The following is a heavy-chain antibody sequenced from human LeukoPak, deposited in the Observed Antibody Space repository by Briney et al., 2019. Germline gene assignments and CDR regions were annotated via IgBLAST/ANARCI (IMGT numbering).Heavy chain of an antibody. V-gene: IGHV3-30-3*01. D-gene: IGHD1-26*01. CDR1: GFTFSSYA. CDR3: AGDGGSYWAGPYLGYYGMDV. J-gene: IGHJ6*02. Sequence: GGSLRLSCAASGFTFSSYAMHWVRQAPGKGLEWVAVISYDGSNKYYADSVKGRFTISRDNSKNTLYLQMNSLRAEDTAVYYCAGDGGSYWAGPYLGYYGMDVWGQGTTVTVSS. CDR2: ISYDGSNK.